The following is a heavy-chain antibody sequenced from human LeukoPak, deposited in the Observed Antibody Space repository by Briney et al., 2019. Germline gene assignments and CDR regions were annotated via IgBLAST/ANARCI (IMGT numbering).Heavy chain of an antibody. J-gene: IGHJ4*02. CDR3: AKIIRITMIVVVITTYF. CDR2: ISWNSGSI. D-gene: IGHD3-22*01. Sequence: PGRSLRLSCAASGFTFDDYAMPWVRQAPGKGLEWVSGISWNSGSIGYADSVKGRFTISRDNAKNSLYLQMNSLRAEDTALYYCAKIIRITMIVVVITTYFWGQGTLVTVSS. CDR1: GFTFDDYA. V-gene: IGHV3-9*01.